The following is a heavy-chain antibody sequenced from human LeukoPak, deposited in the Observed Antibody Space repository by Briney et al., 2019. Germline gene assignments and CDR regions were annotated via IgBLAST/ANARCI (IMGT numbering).Heavy chain of an antibody. V-gene: IGHV1-69*04. CDR1: GGTFISYA. J-gene: IGHJ3*02. CDR2: IIPILGIA. CDR3: ARSIAAADDAFDI. D-gene: IGHD6-13*01. Sequence: EASVKVSFKATGGTFISYAISWVRQAPGQGLEWMGRIIPILGIANYAQKFQGRVTITADKSTSTAYMELSSLRSEDTAVYYCARSIAAADDAFDIWGQGKMVTVSS.